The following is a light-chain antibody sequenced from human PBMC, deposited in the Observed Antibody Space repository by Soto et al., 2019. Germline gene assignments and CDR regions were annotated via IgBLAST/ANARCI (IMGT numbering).Light chain of an antibody. J-gene: IGKJ1*01. Sequence: IVVSLSPGTLSLSPGERATLSFRAGQSVTSSYLAWYQQRPGQAPRLLIYGASYRATGIPDRFSGSGSGTDFTLTISRLEPEDFALYYCQQYGRSPDTFAQGAKADIK. CDR3: QQYGRSPDT. CDR1: QSVTSSY. V-gene: IGKV3-20*01. CDR2: GAS.